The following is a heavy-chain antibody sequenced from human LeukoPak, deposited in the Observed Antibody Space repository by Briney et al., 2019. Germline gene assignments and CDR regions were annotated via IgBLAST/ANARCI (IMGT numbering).Heavy chain of an antibody. CDR1: GGSISSSNYY. J-gene: IGHJ4*02. V-gene: IGHV4-39*01. Sequence: SETLSLTCTVSGGSISSSNYYWGWIRQPPGKGLEWIGSIYYSGSTYYNPSLKSRVTISVDTSKNQFSLKLSSVTAADTAVYYCARISGYDPESCGGDCYPPPEFDYWGQGTLVTVSS. CDR2: IYYSGST. D-gene: IGHD2-21*02. CDR3: ARISGYDPESCGGDCYPPPEFDY.